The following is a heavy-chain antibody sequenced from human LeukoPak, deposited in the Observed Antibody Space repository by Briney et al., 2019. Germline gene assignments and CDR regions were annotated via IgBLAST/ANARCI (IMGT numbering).Heavy chain of an antibody. CDR3: ARDMSMVRGVNPYNWFDP. D-gene: IGHD3-10*01. J-gene: IGHJ5*02. V-gene: IGHV1-69*04. CDR2: IIPILGIA. Sequence: ASVKVSCKASGGTFSSYTISWVRQAPGQGLGWMGRIIPILGIANYAQKFQGRVTITADKSTSTAYMELSSLRSEDTAVYYCARDMSMVRGVNPYNWFDPWGQGTLVTVSS. CDR1: GGTFSSYT.